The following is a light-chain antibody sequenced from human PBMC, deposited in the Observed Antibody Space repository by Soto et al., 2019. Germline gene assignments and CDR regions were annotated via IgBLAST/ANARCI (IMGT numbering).Light chain of an antibody. CDR3: SSYTSSSTWV. J-gene: IGLJ3*02. Sequence: HSALTQPASVSGSPGQSITISCTGTSSDVGGYNYVSWYQQHAGKVPKLVICEVTNRPPGVSNRFSGSKSGNTASLTISGLQTEDEADYYCSSYTSSSTWVFGGGTKVTVL. CDR1: SSDVGGYNY. CDR2: EVT. V-gene: IGLV2-14*01.